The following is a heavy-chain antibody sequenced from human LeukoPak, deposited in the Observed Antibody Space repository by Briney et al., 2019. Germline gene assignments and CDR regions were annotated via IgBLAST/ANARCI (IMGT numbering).Heavy chain of an antibody. CDR3: GSRGGSGKYDFDF. Sequence: ASVKVSCKASGYTFTGYFMHWVRQAPGQGLEWMGWINPNSGDTNYAQKFQGRVTMTRDTSISTAYMELSSLRYDDTAVYCCGSRGGSGKYDFDFWGQGTLVTVSS. V-gene: IGHV1-2*02. D-gene: IGHD3-10*01. J-gene: IGHJ4*02. CDR1: GYTFTGYF. CDR2: INPNSGDT.